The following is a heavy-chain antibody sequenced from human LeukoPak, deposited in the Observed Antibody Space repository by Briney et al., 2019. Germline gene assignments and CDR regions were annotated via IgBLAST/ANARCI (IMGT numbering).Heavy chain of an antibody. CDR2: IYPGDSDT. CDR1: GYSFTIYW. V-gene: IGHV5-51*01. Sequence: GESLKISCKGSGYSFTIYWIGSVRQMPGKGLEWMGIIYPGDSDTRYSPSFQGQVTIPANRPLNTAYLHWSSLEASDTAIYYCARRLKNSNGWTFDYWGQGTLVTVSS. J-gene: IGHJ4*02. D-gene: IGHD6-19*01. CDR3: ARRLKNSNGWTFDY.